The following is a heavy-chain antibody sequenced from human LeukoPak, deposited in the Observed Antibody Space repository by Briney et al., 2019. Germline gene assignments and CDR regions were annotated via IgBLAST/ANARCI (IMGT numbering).Heavy chain of an antibody. J-gene: IGHJ5*02. Sequence: ASVKVSCKASGGTFSSYAISWVRQAPGQGLEWMGGIIPIFGTANYAQKFQGRVTITADESTSTAYMELSSLGSEDTAVYYCAREGGGSSSWYLNNWFDPWGQGTLVTVSS. CDR1: GGTFSSYA. CDR3: AREGGGSSSWYLNNWFDP. CDR2: IIPIFGTA. D-gene: IGHD6-13*01. V-gene: IGHV1-69*13.